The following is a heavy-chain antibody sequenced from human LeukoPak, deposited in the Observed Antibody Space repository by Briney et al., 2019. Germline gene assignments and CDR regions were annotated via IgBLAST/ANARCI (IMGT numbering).Heavy chain of an antibody. D-gene: IGHD3-3*02. CDR1: GFTFNSYA. V-gene: IGHV3-23*01. Sequence: GGSLRLSCAASGFTFNSYAMSWVRQAPGKGLEWVSAISGGGDDTYYADSVKGRFTISRDNSKNTLYLQMNSLRSEDTAVYYCASHFPFFDYWGQGTLVTVS. J-gene: IGHJ4*02. CDR2: ISGGGDDT. CDR3: ASHFPFFDY.